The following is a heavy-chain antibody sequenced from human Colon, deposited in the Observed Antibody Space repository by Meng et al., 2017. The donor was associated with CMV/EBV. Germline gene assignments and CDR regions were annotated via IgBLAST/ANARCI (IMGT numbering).Heavy chain of an antibody. CDR2: ISAYNGNT. V-gene: IGHV1-18*01. D-gene: IGHD1-26*01. Sequence: ASVKASCKASGYTFISHGISWVRQAPGQGLEWMGWISAYNGNTDYAQKFQGRVTMTTDTSTTTAYMELRSLRSDDTAVYYCAREWGYSGNYPFDYWGQGTLVTVSS. CDR1: GYTFISHG. J-gene: IGHJ4*02. CDR3: AREWGYSGNYPFDY.